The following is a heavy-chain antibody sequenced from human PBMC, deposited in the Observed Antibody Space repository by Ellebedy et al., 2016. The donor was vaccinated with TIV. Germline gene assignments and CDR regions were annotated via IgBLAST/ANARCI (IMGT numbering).Heavy chain of an antibody. V-gene: IGHV4-31*03. CDR3: AAYCTSLTCYKTFDS. J-gene: IGHJ4*02. D-gene: IGHD2-2*01. CDR2: IYYSGST. Sequence: SETLSLXCTVSGGSISSGDYYWSWIRQHPGKGLEWIGYIYYSGSTYYNPSLESRVVMSVDTSKNEFSLNLTSMTAADTAVYYCAAYCTSLTCYKTFDSWGQGTLVTVSS. CDR1: GGSISSGDYY.